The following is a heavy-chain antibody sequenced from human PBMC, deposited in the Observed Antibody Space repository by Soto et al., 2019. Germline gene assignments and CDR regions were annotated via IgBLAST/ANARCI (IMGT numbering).Heavy chain of an antibody. CDR3: AKGDCSGGSCYFSAFDI. V-gene: IGHV3-64*01. D-gene: IGHD2-15*01. CDR1: VFTFSSYA. Sequence: PGGSLRLSCAASVFTFSSYAMHWVRQAPGKGLEYVSAISSNGGSIYYGNSVKGRFTISRDNSKNTLFLQMNSLRAEDTAVYFCAKGDCSGGSCYFSAFDIWGQGTMVTVSS. CDR2: ISSNGGSI. J-gene: IGHJ3*02.